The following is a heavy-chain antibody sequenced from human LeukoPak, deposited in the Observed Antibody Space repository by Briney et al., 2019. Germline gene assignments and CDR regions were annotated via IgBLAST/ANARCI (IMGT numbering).Heavy chain of an antibody. CDR3: AKGWDFWSGKYYFDY. CDR1: GFTFSSYG. J-gene: IGHJ4*02. D-gene: IGHD3-3*01. V-gene: IGHV3-30*18. CDR2: ISYDGSNK. Sequence: PGRSLRLSCAAFGFTFSSYGMHWVRQAPGKGLEWVAVISYDGSNKYYADSVKGRFTISRDNSKNTLYLQMNSLRAEDTAVYYCAKGWDFWSGKYYFDYWGQGTLVTVSS.